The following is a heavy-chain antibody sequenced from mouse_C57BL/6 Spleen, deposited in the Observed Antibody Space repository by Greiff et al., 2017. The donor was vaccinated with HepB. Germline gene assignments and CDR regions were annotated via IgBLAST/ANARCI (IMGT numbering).Heavy chain of an antibody. Sequence: DVKLVESGGGLVKPGGSLKLSCAASGFTFSSYAMSWVRQTPEKRLEWVATISAGGSYTYYPDNVKGRSTISRDNAKNNLYLQMSHLKSEDTAMYYCARNYYDAMDYWGQGTSVTVSS. CDR3: ARNYYDAMDY. CDR1: GFTFSSYA. J-gene: IGHJ4*01. V-gene: IGHV5-4*03. D-gene: IGHD2-1*01. CDR2: ISAGGSYT.